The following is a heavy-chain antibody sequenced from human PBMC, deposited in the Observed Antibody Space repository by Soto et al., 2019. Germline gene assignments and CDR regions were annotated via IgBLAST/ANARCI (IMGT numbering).Heavy chain of an antibody. J-gene: IGHJ4*02. Sequence: PGGSLRLSCVASGFTLSTYSMNWVRQAPGKGLEWVSYISWSDTTIYYADSVKGRFTISRDNAKNSLYLQMNSLRDEDTAVYYCAREMATITEIDYWGQGTLVTVSS. CDR3: AREMATITEIDY. CDR1: GFTLSTYS. CDR2: ISWSDTTI. D-gene: IGHD5-12*01. V-gene: IGHV3-48*02.